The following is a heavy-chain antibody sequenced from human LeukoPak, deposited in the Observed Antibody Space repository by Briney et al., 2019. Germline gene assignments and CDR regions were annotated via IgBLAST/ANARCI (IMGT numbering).Heavy chain of an antibody. CDR1: GYTLTELS. D-gene: IGHD3-22*01. J-gene: IGHJ4*02. Sequence: GASVKVSCKVSGYTLTELSMHWVRQAPGKGLEWMGGFDPEDGETIYAQKFQGRVTMTEDTSTDTAYMELSSLRSEDTAVCYCATTPYYYDSSGSGYYWGQGTLVTVSS. CDR3: ATTPYYYDSSGSGYY. V-gene: IGHV1-24*01. CDR2: FDPEDGET.